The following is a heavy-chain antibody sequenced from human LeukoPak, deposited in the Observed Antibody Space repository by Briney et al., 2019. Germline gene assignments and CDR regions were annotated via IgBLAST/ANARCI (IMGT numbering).Heavy chain of an antibody. J-gene: IGHJ5*02. V-gene: IGHV3-48*04. CDR1: GFTFSSHS. D-gene: IGHD1-7*01. Sequence: GGSLRLSCAASGFTFSSHSMNWVRQAPGKGLEWVSYISSSSSTIYYADSVKGRFTISRDNAKNSLYLQMNSLRAEDTAVYYCAAGSRNYPNGWFDPWGQGTLVTVSS. CDR2: ISSSSSTI. CDR3: AAGSRNYPNGWFDP.